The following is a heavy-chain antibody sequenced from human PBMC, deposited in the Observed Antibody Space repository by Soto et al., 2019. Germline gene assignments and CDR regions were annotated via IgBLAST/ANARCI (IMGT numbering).Heavy chain of an antibody. J-gene: IGHJ4*02. V-gene: IGHV5-51*01. CDR1: GYSFTSYW. CDR2: IYPGDSDT. D-gene: IGHD3-10*01. CDR3: ATPKKDYYGSGSYYTVVFY. Sequence: GESLKISCKGSGYSFTSYWIGWVRQMPGKGLEWMGIIYPGDSDTRYSPSFQGQVIISADKSISTAYLQWSSLKASDTAMYYCATPKKDYYGSGSYYTVVFYWGQGTLVTVS.